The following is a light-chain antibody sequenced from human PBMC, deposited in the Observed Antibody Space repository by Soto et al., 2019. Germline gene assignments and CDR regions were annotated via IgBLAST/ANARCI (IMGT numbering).Light chain of an antibody. CDR3: AAWDDSLNGQV. CDR1: SSNIGSNT. Sequence: QSVLTEPPSASGTPGQRVTISCSGSSSNIGSNTVNWYQQLPGTAPKPLIYSNNQRPSGVPDGFSGSKSGTSASLAISGLQSEDEADYYCAAWDDSLNGQVFGTGTKLTVL. J-gene: IGLJ1*01. CDR2: SNN. V-gene: IGLV1-44*01.